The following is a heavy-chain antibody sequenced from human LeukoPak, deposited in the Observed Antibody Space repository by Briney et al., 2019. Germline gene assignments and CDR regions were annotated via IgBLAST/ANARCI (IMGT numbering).Heavy chain of an antibody. D-gene: IGHD6-6*01. CDR1: GLTFSSYA. CDR2: ISYGGSNK. V-gene: IGHV3-30-3*01. CDR3: ARGLYSSSSGADY. J-gene: IGHJ4*02. Sequence: PGGSLRLSCAASGLTFSSYAMHWVRQAPGKGLEWVAVISYGGSNKYYADSVKGRFTISRDNSKNTLYLQMNSLRAEDTAVYYCARGLYSSSSGADYWGQGTLVTVSS.